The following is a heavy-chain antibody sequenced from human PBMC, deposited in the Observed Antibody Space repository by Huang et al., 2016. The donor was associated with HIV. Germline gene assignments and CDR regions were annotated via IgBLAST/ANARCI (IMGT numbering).Heavy chain of an antibody. CDR1: GYTFTGYY. D-gene: IGHD2-15*01. CDR3: ARTPALRGPFDY. V-gene: IGHV1-2*02. Sequence: QVQLVQSGAEVKKPGASVKVSCKASGYTFTGYYMHWVRQDPGQGLEWMGRINPNRGGTNYAQKFQGRVTMTRDTSISTAYMELSRLRSDDTAVYYCARTPALRGPFDYWGQGTLVTVSS. CDR2: INPNRGGT. J-gene: IGHJ4*02.